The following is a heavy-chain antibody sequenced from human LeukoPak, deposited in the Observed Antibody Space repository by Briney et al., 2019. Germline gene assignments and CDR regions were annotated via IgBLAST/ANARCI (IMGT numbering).Heavy chain of an antibody. D-gene: IGHD1-14*01. CDR3: ASVGRINFYYMDV. Sequence: ASVKVSCKAFGYTFTSNYMHWVRQAPGQGPEWMGVISPSGGSTTYAQKFQGRVTLTRDMSTSTDYLELSSLRSDDTAVYYCASVGRINFYYMDVWGKGTTVTVSS. CDR2: ISPSGGST. J-gene: IGHJ6*03. V-gene: IGHV1-46*01. CDR1: GYTFTSNY.